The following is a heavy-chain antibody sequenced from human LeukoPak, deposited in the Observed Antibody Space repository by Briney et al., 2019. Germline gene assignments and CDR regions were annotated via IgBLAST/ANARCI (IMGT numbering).Heavy chain of an antibody. J-gene: IGHJ4*02. Sequence: GGSLRLSCAASGFTFDDYAMHWVRQAPGKGLEWVSGISWNSGSIGYADSVKGRFTISRDNAKNSLYLQMNSLRAEDTALYYCAKSALRWTRGAIDYWGQGTLVTVSS. D-gene: IGHD4-23*01. V-gene: IGHV3-9*01. CDR1: GFTFDDYA. CDR3: AKSALRWTRGAIDY. CDR2: ISWNSGSI.